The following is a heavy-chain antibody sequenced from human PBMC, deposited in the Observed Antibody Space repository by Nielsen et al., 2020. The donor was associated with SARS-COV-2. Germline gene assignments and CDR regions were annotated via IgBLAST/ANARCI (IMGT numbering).Heavy chain of an antibody. CDR1: GFTFDDYA. Sequence: SLKISCAASGFTFDDYAMHWVRQAPGKGLEWVSGISWNSGSIGYADSVKGRFTISRDNAKNSLYLQMNSLRAEDTAVYYCAKEFSGYSYGTFDYWGQGTLVTVSS. J-gene: IGHJ4*02. D-gene: IGHD5-18*01. CDR2: ISWNSGSI. V-gene: IGHV3-9*01. CDR3: AKEFSGYSYGTFDY.